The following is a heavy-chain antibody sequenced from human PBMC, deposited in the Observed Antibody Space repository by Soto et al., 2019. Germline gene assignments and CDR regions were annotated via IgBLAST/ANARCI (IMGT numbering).Heavy chain of an antibody. Sequence: ASVKVSCKASGYTFTSYAMNWVRQAPGQGLEWMGWINTNTGNPTYAQGFTGRFVFSLDTSVSTAYLQISSLKAEDTAVYYCARVRSGNNPRIEAFDIWGQGTMVTVSS. CDR2: INTNTGNP. J-gene: IGHJ3*02. CDR1: GYTFTSYA. CDR3: ARVRSGNNPRIEAFDI. D-gene: IGHD1-26*01. V-gene: IGHV7-4-1*02.